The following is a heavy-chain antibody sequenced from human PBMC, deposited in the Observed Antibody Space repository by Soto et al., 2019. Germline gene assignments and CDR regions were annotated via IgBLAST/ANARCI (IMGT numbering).Heavy chain of an antibody. Sequence: EVQLLESGGGLVQPGGSLRLSCAASGFAFSSYDMTWVRQAPGKGLEWVSTISKSGATPYYADSVRGRFTISRDNSKNTLHLQMNSLRAEDTALYYCAKIQWGNVFDIWGQGTMLTVSS. CDR1: GFAFSSYD. CDR2: ISKSGATP. J-gene: IGHJ3*02. V-gene: IGHV3-23*01. CDR3: AKIQWGNVFDI. D-gene: IGHD3-16*01.